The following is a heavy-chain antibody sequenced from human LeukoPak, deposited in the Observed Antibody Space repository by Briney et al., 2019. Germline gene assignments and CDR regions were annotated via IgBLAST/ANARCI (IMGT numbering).Heavy chain of an antibody. D-gene: IGHD4-11*01. CDR2: IYPGDSDT. CDR3: ARRGALHADSFDF. CDR1: GYSFTSYW. J-gene: IGHJ3*01. V-gene: IGHV5-51*01. Sequence: TGESLKISCKGSGYSFTSYWIGWVRQMPGKGLEWMGIIYPGDSDTTYSPSFQGQVTISADKSISTAYLQWSSLKTSDTAVYYCARRGALHADSFDFWGQGTMVTVSS.